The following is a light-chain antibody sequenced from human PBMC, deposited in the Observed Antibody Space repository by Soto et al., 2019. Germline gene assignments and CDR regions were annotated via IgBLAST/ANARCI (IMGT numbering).Light chain of an antibody. Sequence: EIVLTQSPGTLSLPPGDRATLSCRASQSVTKNYVAWFQQKPGQAPRLLIYGASIRATGIPDRFSGSGSGTDFTLTISSLEPEDFAVYYCQQRSNWITFGQGTRLEIK. CDR2: GAS. J-gene: IGKJ5*01. CDR3: QQRSNWIT. V-gene: IGKV3D-20*02. CDR1: QSVTKNY.